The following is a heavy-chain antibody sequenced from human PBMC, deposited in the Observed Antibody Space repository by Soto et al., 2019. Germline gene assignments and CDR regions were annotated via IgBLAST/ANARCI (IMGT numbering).Heavy chain of an antibody. V-gene: IGHV3-15*07. J-gene: IGHJ4*02. CDR2: IRSSSDGGTT. Sequence: EVHLVESGGGVVTPGGTLTLSCAASGFTFANAWMNWVRQAPGKGLEWVGRIRSSSDGGTTDYAAPVKGRFTFSSDDSKTTLFLHMNRLITEGTAVYYCTTSIFGVVTAHWGQGTLVTVS. CDR1: GFTFANAW. CDR3: TTSIFGVVTAH. D-gene: IGHD3-3*01.